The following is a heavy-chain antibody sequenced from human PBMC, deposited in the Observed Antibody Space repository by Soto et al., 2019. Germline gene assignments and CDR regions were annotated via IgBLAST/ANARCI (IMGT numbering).Heavy chain of an antibody. D-gene: IGHD2-8*01. J-gene: IGHJ6*03. Sequence: ASVKVSCKASGYTFTSYGISWVRQAPGQGLEWMGWISAYNGNTNYAQKLQGRVTMTTDTSTSTAYMELRSLRSDDTAVYYCASDSSYGSRGVIYYMDVWGKGTTVTVSS. CDR3: ASDSSYGSRGVIYYMDV. CDR2: ISAYNGNT. V-gene: IGHV1-18*01. CDR1: GYTFTSYG.